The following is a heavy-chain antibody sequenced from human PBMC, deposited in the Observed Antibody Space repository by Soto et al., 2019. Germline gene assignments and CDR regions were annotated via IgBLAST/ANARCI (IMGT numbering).Heavy chain of an antibody. CDR1: GYTFTSYD. Sequence: GASVKVSCKASGYTFTSYDINWVRQATGQGLEWMGWMNPNSGNTGYAQKFQGRVTMTGNTSISTAYMELSSLRSEDTAVYYCARGSGYYDFWSGYFNWFDPWGQGTLVTVSS. V-gene: IGHV1-8*01. CDR3: ARGSGYYDFWSGYFNWFDP. J-gene: IGHJ5*02. D-gene: IGHD3-3*01. CDR2: MNPNSGNT.